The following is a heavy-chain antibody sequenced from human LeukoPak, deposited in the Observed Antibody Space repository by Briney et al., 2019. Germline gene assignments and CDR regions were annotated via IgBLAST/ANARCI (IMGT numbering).Heavy chain of an antibody. CDR2: ISGSGGST. J-gene: IGHJ4*02. D-gene: IGHD5-12*01. CDR1: GFTFSSYA. Sequence: GGSLRLSCAASGFTFSSYALSWVRQAPGKGLEWVSAISGSGGSTYYADSVKGRFTISRDNSKNTLYLQMNSLRAEDTAVYYCARIGGEYSGYDYGFDYWGQGTLVTVSS. V-gene: IGHV3-23*01. CDR3: ARIGGEYSGYDYGFDY.